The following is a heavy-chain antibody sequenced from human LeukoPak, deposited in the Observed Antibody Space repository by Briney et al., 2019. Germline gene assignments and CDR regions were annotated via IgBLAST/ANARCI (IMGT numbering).Heavy chain of an antibody. CDR2: INHSGST. D-gene: IGHD3-10*01. Sequence: PSETPSLTCAVYGGSFSGYYWSWIRQPPGKGLEWIGEINHSGSTNYNPSLKSRVTISVDTSKNQFSLKLSSVTAADTAVYYCARVFYYGSGSYYNWFDPWGQGTLVTVSS. V-gene: IGHV4-34*01. CDR1: GGSFSGYY. J-gene: IGHJ5*02. CDR3: ARVFYYGSGSYYNWFDP.